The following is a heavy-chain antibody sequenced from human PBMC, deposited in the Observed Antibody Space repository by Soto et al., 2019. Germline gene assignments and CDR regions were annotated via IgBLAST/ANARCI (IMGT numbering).Heavy chain of an antibody. D-gene: IGHD3-3*01. CDR2: IYSGGST. V-gene: IGHV3-53*01. CDR1: GFTVSSNY. Sequence: EVQLVESGGGLIQPGGSLRLSCAASGFTVSSNYMNWVRQAPGKGLEWVSVIYSGGSTYYADSVKGRFTISRDNPKNKLYLQMNSLRAEDTAVYYCARGSPRVIRFVEFIEGFDYWGQGTLVTVSS. CDR3: ARGSPRVIRFVEFIEGFDY. J-gene: IGHJ4*02.